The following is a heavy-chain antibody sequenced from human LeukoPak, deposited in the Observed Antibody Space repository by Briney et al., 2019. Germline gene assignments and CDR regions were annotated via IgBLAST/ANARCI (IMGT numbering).Heavy chain of an antibody. CDR3: ARSPNYKGYFDY. D-gene: IGHD3-10*01. V-gene: IGHV3-48*04. CDR1: GFTFSSYS. J-gene: IGHJ4*02. Sequence: GGSLRLSCAASGFTFSSYSMNWVRQAPGKGLEWVSYISSFSSTIYYADSVMGRFTISRDNAKNSLYLQMNSLRAEDTAVYYCARSPNYKGYFDYWGQGTLVTVSS. CDR2: ISSFSSTI.